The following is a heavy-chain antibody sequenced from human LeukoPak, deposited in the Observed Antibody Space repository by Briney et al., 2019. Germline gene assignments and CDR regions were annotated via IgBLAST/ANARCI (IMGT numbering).Heavy chain of an antibody. D-gene: IGHD1-7*01. CDR3: ARPSRQLGTTVFPWFDP. CDR2: IYYSGRT. V-gene: IGHV4-39*01. J-gene: IGHJ5*02. Sequence: LETLCLTSTVSLDSLSTSNNTTGCVCQPPEERLERVGSIYYSGRTYYNPSLKSRVTVSVDTSKNQFSLNLYSVTAADTAVYYCARPSRQLGTTVFPWFDPWGQGTLVTVSS. CDR1: LDSLSTSNNT.